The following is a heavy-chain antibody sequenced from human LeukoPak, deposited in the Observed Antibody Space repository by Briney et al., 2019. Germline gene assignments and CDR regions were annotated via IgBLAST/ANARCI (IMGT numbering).Heavy chain of an antibody. CDR2: ISSGSTYI. D-gene: IGHD2-2*01. CDR1: GFSFSRYS. CDR3: AREISSSTSFDY. J-gene: IGHJ4*02. V-gene: IGHV3-21*01. Sequence: GGSLRLSCAASGFSFSRYSMNWVRQAAGKGLEWVASISSGSTYIYYADSVKGRFTISRDNAKNSLYLQVSTLRAEDTAVYYCAREISSSTSFDYWGQGTLVTVSS.